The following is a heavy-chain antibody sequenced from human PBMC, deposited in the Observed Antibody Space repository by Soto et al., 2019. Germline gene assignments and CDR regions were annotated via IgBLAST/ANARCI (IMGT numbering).Heavy chain of an antibody. V-gene: IGHV1-46*01. J-gene: IGHJ4*02. CDR3: ARHRDYYKLGTPYFDS. D-gene: IGHD3-22*01. CDR1: GFTLTTSY. Sequence: QVQLVQSGADVKKPGASVKVSCKASGFTLTTSYIHWVRQTPGQGLEWLGMINPGGGRTTYAQDFQGRLTMTADTPARTVYMDLSGLTSDDTAVYYCARHRDYYKLGTPYFDSWGQGTLVTVSS. CDR2: INPGGGRT.